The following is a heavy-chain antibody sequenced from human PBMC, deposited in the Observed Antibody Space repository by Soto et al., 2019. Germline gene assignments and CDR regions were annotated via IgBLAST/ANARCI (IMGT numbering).Heavy chain of an antibody. Sequence: EVQLVESGGGVVQPGGSLRLSCAASGFTFNDYTMHWVRQAPGKGLEWVSVITWDGGSTYYADSVKGRFTISRDNSKNSRYLQMCSLRTEDTALYYCAKDRAAVTGAYYYYGIDVWGQGGTVTVSS. D-gene: IGHD6-19*01. V-gene: IGHV3-43*01. CDR3: AKDRAAVTGAYYYYGIDV. CDR1: GFTFNDYT. J-gene: IGHJ6*02. CDR2: ITWDGGST.